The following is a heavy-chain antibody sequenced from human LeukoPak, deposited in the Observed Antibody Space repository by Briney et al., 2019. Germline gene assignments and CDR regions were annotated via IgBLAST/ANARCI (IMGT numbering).Heavy chain of an antibody. CDR1: GFTVSSNY. CDR2: IYSGGST. CDR3: AKASTFMITFGGVIVS. J-gene: IGHJ4*02. V-gene: IGHV3-53*01. D-gene: IGHD3-16*02. Sequence: EGSLRLSCAASGFTVSSNYMSWVRQAPGKGLEWVSVIYSGGSTYYADSVKGRFTISRDNSKNTLYLQMNSLRAEDTAVYYCAKASTFMITFGGVIVSWGQGTLVTVSS.